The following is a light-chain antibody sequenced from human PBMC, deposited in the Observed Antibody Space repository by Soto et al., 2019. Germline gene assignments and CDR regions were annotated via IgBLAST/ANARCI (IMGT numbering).Light chain of an antibody. J-gene: IGKJ4*01. CDR3: QQRTNAPPVT. CDR1: QSVGSY. CDR2: DAS. Sequence: EIVLTQSPATLSLSLGETATLSCRASQSVGSYLAWYQQKPGQAPRLLIYDASTRATGIPARFSGSGSGTDFTLPISSLEPEDFAVYYCQQRTNAPPVTFGGGTKVEIK. V-gene: IGKV3-11*01.